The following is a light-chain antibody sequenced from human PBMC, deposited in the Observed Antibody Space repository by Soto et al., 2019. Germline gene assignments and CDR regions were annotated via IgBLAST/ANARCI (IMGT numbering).Light chain of an antibody. CDR1: QGIIGY. CDR3: QKYNSAPRT. V-gene: IGKV1-8*01. CDR2: AAS. J-gene: IGKJ1*01. Sequence: AIRMTQSPSSLSASTGDRVIITCRASQGIIGYLSWYQQQPGKAPKLLIYAASTLQSGVPSRFSGSGSGTDFTLTISSLQPEDVATYYCQKYNSAPRTFGQGTKVDIK.